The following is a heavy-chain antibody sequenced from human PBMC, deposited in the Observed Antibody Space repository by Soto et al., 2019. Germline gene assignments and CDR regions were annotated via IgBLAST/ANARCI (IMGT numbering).Heavy chain of an antibody. CDR2: INHGGST. CDR1: GASFSDSY. J-gene: IGHJ2*01. V-gene: IGHV4-34*01. CDR3: AREVPSRYFDL. Sequence: QVRLQQWGAGLLKPSETLSLTCAVYGASFSDSYWNWIRQPPGRGLEWIGEINHGGSTIYNTSLESRVTISLDTTRKQFTLKMRSATAADTAVYYCAREVPSRYFDLWGRGTPVTVSS.